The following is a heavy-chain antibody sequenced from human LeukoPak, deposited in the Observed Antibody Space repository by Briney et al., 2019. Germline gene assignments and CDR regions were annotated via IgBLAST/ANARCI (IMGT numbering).Heavy chain of an antibody. CDR2: INPNSGGT. Sequence: ASVTVSCKASGYTFTGYYMHWVRQAPGQGLEWMGWINPNSGGTNYAQKFQGRVTMTRDTSISTAYMELSRLRSDDTAVYYRARGGRVLEYNYYGMDVWGQGTTVIVSS. V-gene: IGHV1-2*02. J-gene: IGHJ6*02. CDR1: GYTFTGYY. D-gene: IGHD2/OR15-2a*01. CDR3: ARGGRVLEYNYYGMDV.